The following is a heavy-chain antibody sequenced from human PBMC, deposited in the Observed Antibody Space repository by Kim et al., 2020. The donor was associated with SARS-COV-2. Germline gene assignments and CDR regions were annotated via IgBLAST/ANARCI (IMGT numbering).Heavy chain of an antibody. J-gene: IGHJ2*01. D-gene: IGHD3-22*01. CDR2: IYHSGST. Sequence: SETLSLTCAVSGGSISSGGYSWSWIRQPPGKGLEWIGYIYHSGSTYYNPSLKSRVTISVDRSKNQFSLKLSSVTAADTAVYYCARVTESSGYYFYWYFDLWGRGTLVTVSS. CDR3: ARVTESSGYYFYWYFDL. V-gene: IGHV4-30-2*01. CDR1: GGSISSGGYS.